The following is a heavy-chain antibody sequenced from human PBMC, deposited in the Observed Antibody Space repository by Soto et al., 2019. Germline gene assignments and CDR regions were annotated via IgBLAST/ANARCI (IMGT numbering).Heavy chain of an antibody. J-gene: IGHJ6*02. CDR1: GGSISSYY. V-gene: IGHV4-59*01. CDR2: IYYSGST. Sequence: SETLSLTCTVSGGSISSYYWSWIRQPPGKGLEWIGYIYYSGSTNYNPSLKSRVTISVDTSKNQFSLKLSSVTAADTAVYYCARGYCSGGSFKYAYYYYGMHVWGQGTTVTLSS. D-gene: IGHD2-15*01. CDR3: ARGYCSGGSFKYAYYYYGMHV.